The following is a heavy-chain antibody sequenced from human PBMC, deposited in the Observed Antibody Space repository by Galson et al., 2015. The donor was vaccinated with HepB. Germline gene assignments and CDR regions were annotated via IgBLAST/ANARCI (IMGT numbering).Heavy chain of an antibody. Sequence: SLRLSCAASGFTFSNAWMSWVRQAPGKGLEWVGRIKSKTDGGTTDYAAPVKGRFTISRDDSKNTLYLQMNSLKTEDTAVYYCTTGYVRGGDYFDYWGQGTLVTVSS. D-gene: IGHD5-12*01. CDR2: IKSKTDGGTT. CDR3: TTGYVRGGDYFDY. J-gene: IGHJ4*02. V-gene: IGHV3-15*01. CDR1: GFTFSNAW.